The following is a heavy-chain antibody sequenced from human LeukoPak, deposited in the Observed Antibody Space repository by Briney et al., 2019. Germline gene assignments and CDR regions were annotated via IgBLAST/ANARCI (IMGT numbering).Heavy chain of an antibody. Sequence: GGSLRLSCVASGFTFSSRDWMTWVRQAPGKGLEWVANIKQDGSEKNYVDSVKGRFTISRDNAKNSLYLQMNSLRAEDMAVYYCARHLSGVTGYTYGRGIDYWGQGTLVTVSS. CDR2: IKQDGSEK. CDR1: GFTFSSRDW. D-gene: IGHD5-18*01. V-gene: IGHV3-7*01. J-gene: IGHJ4*02. CDR3: ARHLSGVTGYTYGRGIDY.